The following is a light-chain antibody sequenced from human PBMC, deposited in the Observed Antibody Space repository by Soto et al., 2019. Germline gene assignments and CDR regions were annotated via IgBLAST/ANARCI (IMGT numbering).Light chain of an antibody. V-gene: IGKV3-11*01. Sequence: EIVLTQSPATLPLSPGERATLSCRASPTVTNYLAWYQQKPGQPPRLLIYGAFNRAAGIPARFSGSGSGTDFTLTISSLEPEDSAGYYCQQRNIWPPVTFGQGTRLEIK. CDR3: QQRNIWPPVT. J-gene: IGKJ5*01. CDR2: GAF. CDR1: PTVTNY.